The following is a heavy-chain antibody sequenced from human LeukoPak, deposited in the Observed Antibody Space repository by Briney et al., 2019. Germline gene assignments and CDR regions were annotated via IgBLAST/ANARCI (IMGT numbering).Heavy chain of an antibody. Sequence: SETLSLTCAVYGGSFSGYYWSWIRQPPGKGLEWIGEINHSGSTNYNPTLKSRVTISVDTSKNQFTLKLSSVTAADTAVYCCARASSIAARYGYWGQGTLVTVSS. D-gene: IGHD6-6*01. CDR1: GGSFSGYY. V-gene: IGHV4-34*01. CDR2: INHSGST. CDR3: ARASSIAARYGY. J-gene: IGHJ4*02.